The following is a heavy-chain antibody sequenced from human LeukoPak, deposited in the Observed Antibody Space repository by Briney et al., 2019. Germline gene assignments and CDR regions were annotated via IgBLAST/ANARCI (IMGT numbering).Heavy chain of an antibody. D-gene: IGHD1-1*01. CDR2: INPSGGST. V-gene: IGHV1-46*01. J-gene: IGHJ5*02. CDR3: ARDRSRYPFDP. Sequence: ASVKVSCNASGYTFTSYYMHWVRQAPGQGLEWMGIINPSGGSTSYAQKFQGRVTMTRDTSTSTVYMELSSLRSEDTAVYYCARDRSRYPFDPWGQGTLVTVSS. CDR1: GYTFTSYY.